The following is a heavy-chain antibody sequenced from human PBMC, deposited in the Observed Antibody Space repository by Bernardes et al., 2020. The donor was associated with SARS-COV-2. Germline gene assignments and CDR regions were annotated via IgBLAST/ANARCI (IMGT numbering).Heavy chain of an antibody. Sequence: GGSLRLSCAASGFTLSHFWMHWVRQTPGEGLGWVSEISSDGTVTNYADSVKGRFTIARDNAKNTLYLQMNSLRAEDTAVYYCTNLAAFTDSWGHGTLVTVSS. V-gene: IGHV3-74*01. CDR1: GFTLSHFW. J-gene: IGHJ5*01. CDR2: ISSDGTVT. CDR3: TNLAAFTDS. D-gene: IGHD2-15*01.